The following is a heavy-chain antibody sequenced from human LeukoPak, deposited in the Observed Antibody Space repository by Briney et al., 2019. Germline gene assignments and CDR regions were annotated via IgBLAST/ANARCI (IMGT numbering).Heavy chain of an antibody. V-gene: IGHV5-51*01. J-gene: IGHJ4*02. D-gene: IGHD5-18*01. CDR3: ATNFGTRGYSYGSFDY. CDR1: GYSFTTYW. CDR2: IYPGDSDT. Sequence: GESLQISCKGSGYSFTTYWIGWVRQMPGKGLEWMGNIYPGDSDTRYSPSFQGQVTISADKSISTAYLQWSSLKASDTAMYYCATNFGTRGYSYGSFDYWGQGTLVTVSS.